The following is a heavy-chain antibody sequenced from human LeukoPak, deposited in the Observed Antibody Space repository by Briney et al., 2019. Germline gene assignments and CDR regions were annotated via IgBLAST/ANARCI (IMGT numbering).Heavy chain of an antibody. Sequence: SVKVPCKASGFTFTSSAMQWVRQARGQRLEWIGWIVVGSGNTNYAQKFQERVTITRDMSTSTAYMELSSLRSEDTAMYYCARDLGYCSGGSCYPYYYMDVWGKGTTVTVSS. CDR1: GFTFTSSA. CDR2: IVVGSGNT. D-gene: IGHD2-15*01. CDR3: ARDLGYCSGGSCYPYYYMDV. J-gene: IGHJ6*03. V-gene: IGHV1-58*02.